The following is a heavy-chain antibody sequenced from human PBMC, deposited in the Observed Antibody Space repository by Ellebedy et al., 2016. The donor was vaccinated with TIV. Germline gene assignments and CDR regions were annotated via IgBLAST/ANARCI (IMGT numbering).Heavy chain of an antibody. CDR1: GFTFSNYW. V-gene: IGHV3-9*01. Sequence: SLKISXAASGFTFSNYWMTWVRQAPGKGLEWVSGISWDSVTIGCADSVKGRFSMSRDNAKDSLYPQMNSLRVEDTALYYCASSGVTGLDAFDIWGQGTMVTVSS. CDR3: ASSGVTGLDAFDI. D-gene: IGHD5-18*01. CDR2: ISWDSVTI. J-gene: IGHJ3*02.